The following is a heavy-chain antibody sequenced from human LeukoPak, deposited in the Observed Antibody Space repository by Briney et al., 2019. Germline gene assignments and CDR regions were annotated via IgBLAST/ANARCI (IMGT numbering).Heavy chain of an antibody. D-gene: IGHD3-10*01. CDR3: ARGSLTFDP. V-gene: IGHV4-4*07. CDR2: IYNTGIT. J-gene: IGHJ5*02. CDR1: GGSMNNYY. Sequence: SETLSLTCTVSGGSMNNYYWSWIRQPAGKGLEWIGRIYNTGITNYNPSLKSRVTMSVDTSNNQFSLKLSPVTAADTAVYYCARGSLTFDPWGRGTLVTVSS.